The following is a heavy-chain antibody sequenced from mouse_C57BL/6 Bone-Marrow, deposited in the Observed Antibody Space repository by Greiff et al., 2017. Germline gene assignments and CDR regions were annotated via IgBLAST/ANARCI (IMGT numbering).Heavy chain of an antibody. D-gene: IGHD1-1*01. CDR3: ARYRTYYGSSYPAWFAY. Sequence: EVQRVESGGGLVKPGGSLKLSCAASGFTFSSYAMSWVRQTPEKRLEWVATIRDGGSYTYYPDNVKGRFTISRDNSKNNQDRQMGHLKSEDTAMYYCARYRTYYGSSYPAWFAYWGQGTLVTVSA. CDR1: GFTFSSYA. J-gene: IGHJ3*01. CDR2: IRDGGSYT. V-gene: IGHV5-4*01.